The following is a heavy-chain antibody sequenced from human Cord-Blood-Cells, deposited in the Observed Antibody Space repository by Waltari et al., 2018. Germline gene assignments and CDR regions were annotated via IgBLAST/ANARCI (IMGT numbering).Heavy chain of an antibody. CDR3: ARSITIFGVVMSDAFDI. J-gene: IGHJ3*02. D-gene: IGHD3-3*01. CDR1: GYTFTGYY. Sequence: QVQLVQSGAEVKKPGASVKVSCKASGYTFTGYYMHWVRQAPGQGLEWMGWINPNSGGTNYAQKFQGRVTRTRDTSISTAYMELSRLRSDDTAVYYCARSITIFGVVMSDAFDIWGQGTMVTVSS. V-gene: IGHV1-2*02. CDR2: INPNSGGT.